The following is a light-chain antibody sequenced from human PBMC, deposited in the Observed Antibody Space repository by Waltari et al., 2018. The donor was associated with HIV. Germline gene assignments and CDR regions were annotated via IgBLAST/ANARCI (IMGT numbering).Light chain of an antibody. CDR3: GTWDTNLNVLA. Sequence: QSVLTQPPSVSAAPGQKVTISCSGSGSNIGNNSVSWYQHLPGTAPKVIIYAINHRLSGIPDRFSGSKSGTSATLGITGLQTGDEADYYCGTWDTNLNVLAFGGGTRLTVL. CDR2: AIN. V-gene: IGLV1-51*01. CDR1: GSNIGNNS. J-gene: IGLJ2*01.